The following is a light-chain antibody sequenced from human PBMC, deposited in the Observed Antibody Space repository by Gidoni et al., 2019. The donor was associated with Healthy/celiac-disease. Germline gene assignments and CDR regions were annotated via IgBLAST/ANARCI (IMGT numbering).Light chain of an antibody. J-gene: IGLJ2*01. V-gene: IGLV1-40*01. CDR1: SSNIGAGYD. CDR3: QSYDSSLSVV. Sequence: SVLTPPPSVSGAPGQGVTISCTGSSSNIGAGYDVHWYQPLPGTATKLLIYGNSNRPSGVPDRFSGSKSGTTASLAITGLQAEDEADYYCQSYDSSLSVVFGGGTKLTVL. CDR2: GNS.